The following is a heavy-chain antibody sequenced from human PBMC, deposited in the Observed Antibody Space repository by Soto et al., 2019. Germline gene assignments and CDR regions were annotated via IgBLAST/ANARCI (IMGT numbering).Heavy chain of an antibody. D-gene: IGHD2-15*01. Sequence: SETLSLTCAVYGGSFSGYYWSWIRQPPGKGLEWIGEINHSGSTNYNPSHKSRVTISVDTSKNQFSLKLSSVTAADTAVYYCARGPGGSRYCSGGSCKNWFDPSGQGTLVTVSS. CDR1: GGSFSGYY. CDR2: INHSGST. J-gene: IGHJ5*02. CDR3: ARGPGGSRYCSGGSCKNWFDP. V-gene: IGHV4-34*01.